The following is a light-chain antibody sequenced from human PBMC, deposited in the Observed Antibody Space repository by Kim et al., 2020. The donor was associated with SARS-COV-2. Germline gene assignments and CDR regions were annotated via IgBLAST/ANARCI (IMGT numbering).Light chain of an antibody. Sequence: GVSLPRSGSDSNIGSNYVSWYQQLPGTAPKLLIYRNNQRPSGVPDRFSGSKSGTSASLAISGLRSEDEADYYCAAWDDSLSGSYVFGTGTKVTVL. CDR2: RNN. CDR3: AAWDDSLSGSYV. CDR1: DSNIGSNY. J-gene: IGLJ1*01. V-gene: IGLV1-47*01.